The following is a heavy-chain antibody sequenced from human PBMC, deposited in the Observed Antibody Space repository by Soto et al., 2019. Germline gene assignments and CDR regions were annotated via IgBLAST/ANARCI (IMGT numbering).Heavy chain of an antibody. CDR2: ISANGGST. CDR1: GFTFSSFA. Sequence: EVQLLESGGGLVQPGGSLRLSCAASGFTFSSFAMSWVRQAPGKGLEWLSSISANGGSTYYADSVKGRFTISRDNSKNTLYVQMYSLRADDTAVYYCVKGRNLRVVDYWGQGTLVTASS. V-gene: IGHV3-23*01. CDR3: VKGRNLRVVDY. J-gene: IGHJ4*02. D-gene: IGHD2-8*02.